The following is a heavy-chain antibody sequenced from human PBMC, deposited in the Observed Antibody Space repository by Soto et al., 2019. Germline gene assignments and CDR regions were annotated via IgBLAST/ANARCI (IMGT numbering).Heavy chain of an antibody. J-gene: IGHJ3*02. D-gene: IGHD3-3*01. CDR3: ARDTITIFGVVPAFDI. CDR2: ISSSSSTI. Sequence: GGSLRLSCAASGFTFSSYSMNWVRQAPGKGLEWVSYISSSSSTIYYADSVKGRFTISRDNAKNSLYLQMNSLRAEDTAVYYCARDTITIFGVVPAFDIWGQGTMVTVSS. CDR1: GFTFSSYS. V-gene: IGHV3-48*01.